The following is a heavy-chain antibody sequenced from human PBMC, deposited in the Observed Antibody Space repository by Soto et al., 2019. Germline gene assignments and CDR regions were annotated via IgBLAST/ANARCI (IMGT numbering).Heavy chain of an antibody. CDR2: INVYNGNT. D-gene: IGHD2-21*01. CDR1: GYTFTSYA. CDR3: ARDGGAVNKGISGD. Sequence: DSLQVSCKASGYTFTSYAVSWVRQAPGQGLEWMGWINVYNGNTKYAQKFQGRVTMTTDTSTSTVYMELRSLTSDDTAVYYCARDGGAVNKGISGDWGQGTLVTVAS. J-gene: IGHJ4*02. V-gene: IGHV1-18*01.